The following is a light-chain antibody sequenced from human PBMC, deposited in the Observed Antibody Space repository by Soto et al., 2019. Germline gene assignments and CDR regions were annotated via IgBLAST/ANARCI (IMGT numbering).Light chain of an antibody. CDR1: QNIRNN. J-gene: IGKJ1*01. V-gene: IGKV3-15*01. Sequence: TQSPATLSLSPGEGATLSCRASQNIRNNLAWYQQKPGQAPRLLLYGVSTRAAGIPARFSGSGSATEFSLTISSLQSEDFAVYYCQEYNNWHPMTFGQGTK. CDR3: QEYNNWHPMT. CDR2: GVS.